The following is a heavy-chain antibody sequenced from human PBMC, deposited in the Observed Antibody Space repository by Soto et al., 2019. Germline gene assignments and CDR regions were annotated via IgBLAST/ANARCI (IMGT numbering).Heavy chain of an antibody. J-gene: IGHJ4*02. D-gene: IGHD6-6*01. CDR2: INPNSGGT. CDR3: AIPPMSAGRPLGY. Sequence: ASVKVSCKASGYTFTGYYMHWVRQAPGQGLEWMGWINPNSGGTNYAQKFQGRVTMTRDNSISTAYMDPGRLSSHAPAVSYVAIPPMSAGRPLGYWGQGTLVTVSS. CDR1: GYTFTGYY. V-gene: IGHV1-2*02.